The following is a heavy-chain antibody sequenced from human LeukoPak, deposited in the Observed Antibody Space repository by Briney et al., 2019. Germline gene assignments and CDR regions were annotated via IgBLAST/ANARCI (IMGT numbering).Heavy chain of an antibody. Sequence: SETLSLTCTVSGGSISSYYWSWIRQPPGKGLEWIGYIYYSGSTNYNPSLKSRVTISVDTSKNQFSLKLSSVTAADTAVYYCARVLVVPAAFDYWGQGTLVTVSS. V-gene: IGHV4-59*08. CDR2: IYYSGST. CDR1: GGSISSYY. J-gene: IGHJ4*02. CDR3: ARVLVVPAAFDY. D-gene: IGHD2-2*01.